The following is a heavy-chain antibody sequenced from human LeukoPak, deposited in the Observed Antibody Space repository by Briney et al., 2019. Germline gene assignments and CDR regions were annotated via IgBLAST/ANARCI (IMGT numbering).Heavy chain of an antibody. CDR3: AKEIAVAAIGGVFDI. CDR1: GFTFSSYA. J-gene: IGHJ3*02. Sequence: GGSLRLSCAASGFTFSSYAMHWVRQAPGKGLEWVAVISYDGSNKYYADSVKGRFTISRDNSKNTLYLQMNSLRAEDTAVYYCAKEIAVAAIGGVFDIWGQGTMVTVSS. V-gene: IGHV3-30*01. D-gene: IGHD6-19*01. CDR2: ISYDGSNK.